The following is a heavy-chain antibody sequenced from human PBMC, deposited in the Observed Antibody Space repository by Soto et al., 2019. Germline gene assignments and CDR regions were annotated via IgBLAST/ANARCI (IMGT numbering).Heavy chain of an antibody. Sequence: GASVMVSCKASGYTFTSYYMHWVRQAPGQGLEWMGIINPSGGSTSYAQKFQGRVTMTRDTSTSTVYMELSSLRSEDTAVYYCARGDHSSGWWAFFDYWGQGTLVTVSS. V-gene: IGHV1-46*03. D-gene: IGHD6-19*01. CDR3: ARGDHSSGWWAFFDY. CDR2: INPSGGST. CDR1: GYTFTSYY. J-gene: IGHJ4*02.